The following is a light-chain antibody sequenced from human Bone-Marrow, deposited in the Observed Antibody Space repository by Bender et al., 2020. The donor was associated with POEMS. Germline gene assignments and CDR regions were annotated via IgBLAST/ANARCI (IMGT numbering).Light chain of an antibody. CDR1: TSDIGANYA. J-gene: IGLJ3*02. CDR3: AVWDDSLNGWV. CDR2: SSH. V-gene: IGLV1-44*01. Sequence: SVLTQPPSVSGGPGQSVTISCTVNTSDIGANYAVHWYQHLPGTAPKLLIYSSHRRPSEVPDRFSGSRSGTSASLAISGLQSEDEADYYCAVWDDSLNGWVFGGGTKLTVL.